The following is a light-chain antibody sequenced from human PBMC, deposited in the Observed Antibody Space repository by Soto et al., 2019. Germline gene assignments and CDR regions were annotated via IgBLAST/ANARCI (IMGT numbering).Light chain of an antibody. CDR1: QSVSID. J-gene: IGKJ1*01. V-gene: IGKV3-15*01. CDR3: QQYYDWLDVT. Sequence: EIVMTQSPATLSVSPGETVTLSCRASQSVSIDLAWYQQKPGQAPRLLISAASTRATGIPARFSGSGSGTEFTVTISSLQYEDFAVYYCQQYYDWLDVTFGQGTKVEI. CDR2: AAS.